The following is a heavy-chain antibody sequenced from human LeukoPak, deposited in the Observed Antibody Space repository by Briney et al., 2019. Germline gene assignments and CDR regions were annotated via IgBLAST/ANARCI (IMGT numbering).Heavy chain of an antibody. V-gene: IGHV3-53*01. CDR1: GFTFSSYG. CDR3: ARDQVSATEDAFDI. J-gene: IGHJ3*02. CDR2: IYSGGST. D-gene: IGHD1-14*01. Sequence: SGGSLRLSCAASGFTFSSYGMHWVRQAPGKGLEWVSVIYSGGSTYYADSVKGRFTISRDNSKNTLYLQMNSLRAEDTAVYYCARDQVSATEDAFDIWGQGTMVTVSS.